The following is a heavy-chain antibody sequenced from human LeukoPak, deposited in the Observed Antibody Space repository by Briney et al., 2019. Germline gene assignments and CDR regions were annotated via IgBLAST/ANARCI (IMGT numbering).Heavy chain of an antibody. CDR1: GYTFTSYG. J-gene: IGHJ4*02. D-gene: IGHD2-2*01. Sequence: GASVKVSCKASGYTFTSYGISWVRQAPGQGLEWMGWISAYNGNTNYAQKLQGRVTMTTDTSTSTAYMELRSLRSDDTAVYYCARFALEWGLVVPAAMGGSFDYWGQGTLVTVSS. CDR3: ARFALEWGLVVPAAMGGSFDY. V-gene: IGHV1-18*01. CDR2: ISAYNGNT.